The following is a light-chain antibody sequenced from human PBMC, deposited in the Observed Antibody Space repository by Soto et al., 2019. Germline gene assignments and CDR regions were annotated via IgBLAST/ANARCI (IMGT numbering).Light chain of an antibody. CDR2: RNN. V-gene: IGLV1-47*01. J-gene: IGLJ2*01. CDR3: AAWDDSLTGLL. CDR1: SSNIGSNY. Sequence: QSVLTQPPSASGTPGQRVTISCSGSSSNIGSNYVYWYQQFPGTAPKLLIYRNNQRPSGVPDRFSGSKSGTSASLVISGLRSEDEADSYCAAWDDSLTGLLFDGGTKLTVL.